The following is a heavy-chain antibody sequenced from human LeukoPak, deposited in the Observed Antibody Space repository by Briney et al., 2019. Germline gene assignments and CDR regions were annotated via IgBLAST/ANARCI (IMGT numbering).Heavy chain of an antibody. Sequence: ASVKVSCKASGYTFTSYDVNWVRQATGQGLEWMGWMNPNSGNTGYAQKFQGRVTMTRNTSISTAYMELSSLRSEDTAVYYCARGRSSSSGFDYWGQGTLVTVSS. CDR1: GYTFTSYD. D-gene: IGHD6-13*01. CDR3: ARGRSSSSGFDY. CDR2: MNPNSGNT. J-gene: IGHJ4*02. V-gene: IGHV1-8*01.